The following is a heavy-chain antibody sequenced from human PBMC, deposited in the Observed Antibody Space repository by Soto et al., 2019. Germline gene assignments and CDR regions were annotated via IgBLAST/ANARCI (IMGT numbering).Heavy chain of an antibody. Sequence: SETLSLTCTVSGGSVISGSYHWSWIRQPPGKGLEWIGYIYYSGSTNYNPSLKSRVTISVDTSKNQFSLKLSSVTAADTAVYYCAREAHDFWSGYSPAFDYWGQGTLVTVTS. CDR2: IYYSGST. D-gene: IGHD3-3*01. V-gene: IGHV4-61*01. CDR3: AREAHDFWSGYSPAFDY. J-gene: IGHJ4*02. CDR1: GGSVISGSYH.